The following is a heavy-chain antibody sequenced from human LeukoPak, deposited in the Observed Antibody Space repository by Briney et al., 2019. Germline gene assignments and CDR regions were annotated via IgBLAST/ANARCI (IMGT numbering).Heavy chain of an antibody. V-gene: IGHV3-48*04. CDR1: GFTFDSYS. Sequence: GGSLRLSCAASGFTFDSYSMSWVRQAPGKGLEWVSYITSGSSTIYYPDSVKGRFTISRDNAKNSLYLQMNSLGAEDTAVYYCARAQYSSSWYGAFDIWGQGTMVTVSS. J-gene: IGHJ3*02. D-gene: IGHD6-13*01. CDR3: ARAQYSSSWYGAFDI. CDR2: ITSGSSTI.